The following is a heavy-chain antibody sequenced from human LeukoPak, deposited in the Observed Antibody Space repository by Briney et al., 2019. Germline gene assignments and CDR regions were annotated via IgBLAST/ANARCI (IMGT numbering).Heavy chain of an antibody. V-gene: IGHV4-30-4*01. CDR1: GGSISSGDYY. D-gene: IGHD1-26*01. Sequence: SETLSLTCTVSGGSISSGDYYWRWIRQPPGKGLEWIGYIYYSGSTYYNPSLKSRVTISEDTSKNQFSLKLSSVTAADTAVYYCARERWDDVFDIWGQGTMVTVSS. CDR2: IYYSGST. J-gene: IGHJ3*02. CDR3: ARERWDDVFDI.